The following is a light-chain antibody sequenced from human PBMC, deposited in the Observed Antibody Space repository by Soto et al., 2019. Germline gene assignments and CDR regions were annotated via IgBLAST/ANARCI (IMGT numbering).Light chain of an antibody. J-gene: IGKJ5*01. CDR3: QQLNSFPIT. Sequence: DIHLTQSPSFLSASVGDRVTITFRASQGISSFLAWYHQKPGKAPNLLIYTASTLQSGVTSRFSGSGSGTQFTLTISSLQPEDFATYYCQQLNSFPITFGPGTRLEI. CDR1: QGISSF. CDR2: TAS. V-gene: IGKV1-9*01.